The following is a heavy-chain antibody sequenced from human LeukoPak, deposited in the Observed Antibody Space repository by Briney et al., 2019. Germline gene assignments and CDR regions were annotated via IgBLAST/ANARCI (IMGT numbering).Heavy chain of an antibody. CDR1: GYTFIEYH. Sequence: GASVKVSCKASGYTFIEYHLHWVRQAPGQGLEWMGWINPSNGVTNFAQTFRGRVALTRDTSIDTVYMDLTSLKFDDTAVYYCARDRVGEAAPGVLDFWGQGTLVIVSS. CDR2: INPSNGVT. V-gene: IGHV1-2*02. D-gene: IGHD2-8*01. CDR3: ARDRVGEAAPGVLDF. J-gene: IGHJ4*02.